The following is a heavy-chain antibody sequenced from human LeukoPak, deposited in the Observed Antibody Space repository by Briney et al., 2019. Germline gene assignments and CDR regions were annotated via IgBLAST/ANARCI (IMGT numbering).Heavy chain of an antibody. V-gene: IGHV3-30*02. D-gene: IGHD6-13*01. CDR2: IQNDGSDK. CDR3: AREGGRAVPGRFDQ. CDR1: GINFRSSG. J-gene: IGHJ4*02. Sequence: PGGSLRLSCAASGINFRSSGMHWVRQAQGKGLGWVTFIQNDGSDKYYAASVKGRFTISRDNSKNTVYLHMASLRADDTALYYCAREGGRAVPGRFDQWGQGTLVTVSS.